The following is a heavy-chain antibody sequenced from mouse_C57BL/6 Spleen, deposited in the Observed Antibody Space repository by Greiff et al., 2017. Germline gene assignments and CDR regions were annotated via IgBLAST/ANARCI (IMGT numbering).Heavy chain of an antibody. CDR2: IYPGDGDT. V-gene: IGHV1-82*01. CDR3: ARSDGYYPYFDY. CDR1: GYAFSSSW. J-gene: IGHJ2*01. Sequence: VQLQQSGPELVKPGASVKISCKASGYAFSSSWMNWVKQRPGKGLEWIGRIYPGDGDTNYNGKFKGKATLTADKSSSTAYMQLSSLTSEDSAVYFGARSDGYYPYFDYWGQGTTLTVSS. D-gene: IGHD2-3*01.